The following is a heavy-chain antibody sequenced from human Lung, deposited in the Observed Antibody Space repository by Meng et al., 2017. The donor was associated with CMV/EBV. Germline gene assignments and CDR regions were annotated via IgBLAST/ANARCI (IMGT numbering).Heavy chain of an antibody. J-gene: IGHJ4*02. Sequence: SVXVSCKASGGTFSSYAISWVRQAPGQGLEWMGGIIPILGIANYAQKFQGRVTITADKSTSTAYMELSSLRSEDTAVYYWARDPHSSGYYPLDYWGQGTLVTVSS. CDR3: ARDPHSSGYYPLDY. V-gene: IGHV1-69*10. CDR1: GGTFSSYA. D-gene: IGHD3-22*01. CDR2: IIPILGIA.